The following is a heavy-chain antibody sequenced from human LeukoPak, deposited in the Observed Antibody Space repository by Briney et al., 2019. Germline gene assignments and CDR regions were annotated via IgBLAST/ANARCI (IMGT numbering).Heavy chain of an antibody. D-gene: IGHD5-12*01. CDR3: AKDYGSGYSGYDSGYFDY. CDR1: GFTFDNYA. J-gene: IGHJ4*02. CDR2: ISWNSAGI. Sequence: GRSLRLSCTASGFTFDNYAMHWVRQAPGKALEWVSSISWNSAGIGYADSVKGRFTISRDNAKNSLYLQMNSLRAEDTALYYCAKDYGSGYSGYDSGYFDYWGQGTLVTVSS. V-gene: IGHV3-9*01.